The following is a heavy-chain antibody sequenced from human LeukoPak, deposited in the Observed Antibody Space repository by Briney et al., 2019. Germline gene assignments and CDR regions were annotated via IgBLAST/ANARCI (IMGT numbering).Heavy chain of an antibody. J-gene: IGHJ3*02. V-gene: IGHV4-59*01. CDR3: ARDSYYDSSGYSLGAFDI. D-gene: IGHD3-22*01. CDR2: IYYSGST. CDR1: GGSLSSDY. Sequence: SETLSLTCTVSGGSLSSDYWSWIRQPPGKGLEWIGYIYYSGSTNYNPSLKSRVTISVDTSKNQFSLKLSSVTAADTAVYYCARDSYYDSSGYSLGAFDIWGQGTMVTVSS.